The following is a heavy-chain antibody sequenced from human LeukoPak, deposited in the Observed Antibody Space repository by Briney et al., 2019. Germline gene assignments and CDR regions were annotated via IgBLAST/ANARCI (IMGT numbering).Heavy chain of an antibody. CDR3: AKGSDYGLADYFDY. CDR2: ISNNGGST. Sequence: GGSLRLSCVAYGFTFNSYAMHWVRQAPGKGLEYVSGISNNGGSTYYADSVKGRFTISRDNSKNTLYLQMGRLRTEDMAVYYCAKGSDYGLADYFDYWGQGTLVTVSS. D-gene: IGHD4/OR15-4a*01. V-gene: IGHV3-64*02. J-gene: IGHJ4*02. CDR1: GFTFNSYA.